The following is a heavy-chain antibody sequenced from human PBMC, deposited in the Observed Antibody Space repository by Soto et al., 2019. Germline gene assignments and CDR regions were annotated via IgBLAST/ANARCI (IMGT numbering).Heavy chain of an antibody. D-gene: IGHD4-17*01. V-gene: IGHV3-72*01. CDR2: SRDKAQGYST. CDR1: GFTLSDHY. J-gene: IGHJ5*02. CDR3: ARRAVTTMNTRIYNWFDP. Sequence: PGGSLRLSCAGSGFTLSDHYIDWVRQAPGKGLEWVGRSRDKAQGYSTAYAASVKGRFTTSRDESKNSVYLQMNSLRAEDTAVYYCARRAVTTMNTRIYNWFDPWGQGTLVTVSS.